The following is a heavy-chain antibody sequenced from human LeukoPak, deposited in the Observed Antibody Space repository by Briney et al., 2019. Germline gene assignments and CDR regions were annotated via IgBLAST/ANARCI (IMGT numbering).Heavy chain of an antibody. Sequence: ASVKVSCKASGYTFTSYGITWVRQAPGQGLEWMGWISAYNGNTNYAQKLQGRVTMTTDTSTNTAYMELRSLRSDDTAVYYCARGAEAETSPLDFWGQGTLVIVS. V-gene: IGHV1-18*01. D-gene: IGHD6-13*01. J-gene: IGHJ4*02. CDR2: ISAYNGNT. CDR1: GYTFTSYG. CDR3: ARGAEAETSPLDF.